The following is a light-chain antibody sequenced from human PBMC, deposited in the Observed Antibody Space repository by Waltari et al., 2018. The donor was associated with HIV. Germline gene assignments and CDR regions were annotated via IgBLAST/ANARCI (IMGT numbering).Light chain of an antibody. V-gene: IGLV2-23*02. Sequence: QSALTPPASASGSPGQSTPIPCTGTSSDVGGFNLFFWYQQHPGKAPKLMLYEVSKRPSGVSNRFSGSKSGNTASLTISGLQAEDEADYYCCAYAGSTTYVIFGGGTKLTVL. CDR1: SSDVGGFNL. J-gene: IGLJ2*01. CDR3: CAYAGSTTYVI. CDR2: EVS.